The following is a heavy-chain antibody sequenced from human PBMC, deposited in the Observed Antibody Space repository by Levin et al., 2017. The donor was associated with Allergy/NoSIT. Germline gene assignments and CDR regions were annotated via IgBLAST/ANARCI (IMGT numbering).Heavy chain of an antibody. D-gene: IGHD1-26*01. CDR1: GGTFSSYA. Sequence: SVKVSCKASGGTFSSYAISWVRQAPGQGLEWMGGIIPIFGTANYAQKFQGRVTITADKSTSTAYMELSSLRSEDTAVYYCARSKGSGSYYYGMDVWGQGTTVTVSS. CDR3: ARSKGSGSYYYGMDV. V-gene: IGHV1-69*06. CDR2: IIPIFGTA. J-gene: IGHJ6*02.